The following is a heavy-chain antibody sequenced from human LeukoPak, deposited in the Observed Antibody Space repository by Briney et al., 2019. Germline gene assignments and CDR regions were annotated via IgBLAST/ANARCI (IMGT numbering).Heavy chain of an antibody. CDR1: GGSISSGGYS. CDR2: IYYSGST. CDR3: ARGLGPRNGYSASDDY. Sequence: PSQTLSLTCTVSGGSISSGGYSWSWIRQHPGKGLEWIGYIYYSGSTYYNPSLKSRVTISVDTSKNQFSLKLSSVTAADTAVYYCARGLGPRNGYSASDDYWGQGTLVTVSS. D-gene: IGHD2-15*01. V-gene: IGHV4-31*03. J-gene: IGHJ4*02.